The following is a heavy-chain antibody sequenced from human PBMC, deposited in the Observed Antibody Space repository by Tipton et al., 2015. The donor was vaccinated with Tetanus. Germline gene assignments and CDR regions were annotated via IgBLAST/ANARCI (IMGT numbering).Heavy chain of an antibody. V-gene: IGHV4-4*07. CDR3: ARGITDGYNRRFDY. J-gene: IGHJ4*02. D-gene: IGHD5-24*01. CDR1: RGPISSYY. CDR2: ISNGNP. Sequence: TLSLTCSVSRGPISSYYWSWIRQPAGKGLEWIGHISNGNPDYAPSLKNRVTLSVDTSKNEFSLRLRSVTAADTGVYYCARGITDGYNRRFDYWGQGTLVAVSP.